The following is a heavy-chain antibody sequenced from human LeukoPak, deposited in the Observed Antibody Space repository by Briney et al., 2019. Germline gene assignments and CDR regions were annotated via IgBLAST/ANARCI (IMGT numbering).Heavy chain of an antibody. V-gene: IGHV1-18*01. J-gene: IGHJ4*02. CDR3: ARVGYCSSTSCGYFDY. CDR2: ISAYNGNT. CDR1: GYTFTSYG. Sequence: GASVKVSCKASGYTFTSYGISWVRQAPGQGLEWMGWISAYNGNTNYAQKLQGRVTMTTDTSTSTAYMELRSLRSDDSAVYYCARVGYCSSTSCGYFDYWGQGTLVTVSS. D-gene: IGHD2-2*01.